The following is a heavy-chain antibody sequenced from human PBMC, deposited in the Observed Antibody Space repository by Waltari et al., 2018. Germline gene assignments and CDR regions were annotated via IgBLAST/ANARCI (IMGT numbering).Heavy chain of an antibody. J-gene: IGHJ6*03. D-gene: IGHD6-6*01. Sequence: QVQLQQWGAGLLKPSETLSLTCAVYGGSFSGYYWSWIRQPPGKGREWIGEINHSGSTNYNPSLKSRVTISVDTSNNQFSLKLRSVTAADAAVYDGERTIAARRWGGYYCYMAVWGKGTTVTVSS. V-gene: IGHV4-34*01. CDR1: GGSFSGYY. CDR3: ERTIAARRWGGYYCYMAV. CDR2: INHSGST.